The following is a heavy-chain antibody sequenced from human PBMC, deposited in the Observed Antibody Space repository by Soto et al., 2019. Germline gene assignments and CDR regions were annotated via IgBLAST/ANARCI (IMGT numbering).Heavy chain of an antibody. CDR1: GFTFSTYA. CDR2: ISYDGSNK. Sequence: GGSLRLSYAASGFTFSTYAMQWVRQAPGKWLEWVAVISYDGSNKYYADSVKGRFTISRDNSTNTLYLQMNSLRAEDTAVYYCARDRPSPYCSSTSCSSYFDYWGQGTLVTVSS. CDR3: ARDRPSPYCSSTSCSSYFDY. V-gene: IGHV3-30-3*01. D-gene: IGHD2-2*01. J-gene: IGHJ4*02.